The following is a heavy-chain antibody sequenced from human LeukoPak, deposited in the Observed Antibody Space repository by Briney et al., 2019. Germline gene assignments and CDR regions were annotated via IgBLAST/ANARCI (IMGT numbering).Heavy chain of an antibody. J-gene: IGHJ4*02. CDR2: INPNSGGT. D-gene: IGHD5-12*01. V-gene: IGHV1-2*02. CDR1: GYTFTGYY. Sequence: GASVKVSCKASGYTFTGYYMHWVRQAPGQGLESMGWINPNSGGTKYAQKFQGRVTMTRDTSISTAYMELSSLRFDDAAVYYCARAEAIDYWGQGTLVTVSS. CDR3: ARAEAIDY.